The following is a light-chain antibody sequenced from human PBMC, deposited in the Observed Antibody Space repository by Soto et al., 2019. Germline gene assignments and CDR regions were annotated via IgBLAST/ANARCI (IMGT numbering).Light chain of an antibody. J-gene: IGKJ1*01. CDR1: QSVSSN. CDR2: GAS. CDR3: QQYNNWPPWT. Sequence: EIVMTQSPATLSVSPGERATLSCRASQSVSSNLAWYQQKPGQAPRLLISGASTRATGIPARFSGSGSGTECTLTISSLQSEDCAVYYCQQYNNWPPWTFGQGTKVELK. V-gene: IGKV3-15*01.